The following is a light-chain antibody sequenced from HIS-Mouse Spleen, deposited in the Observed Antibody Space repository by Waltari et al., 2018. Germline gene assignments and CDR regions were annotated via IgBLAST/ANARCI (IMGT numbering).Light chain of an antibody. Sequence: QSALTQPASVSGSPGQPITLSCTGASSDVGGYHYVTWYQQHPGQAPKLMIYDVSNRPSGVSNPFSGSKSGNTASLTISGLQAEDEADYYCSSYTSSSTYVFGTGTKVTVL. V-gene: IGLV2-14*03. CDR1: SSDVGGYHY. J-gene: IGLJ1*01. CDR2: DVS. CDR3: SSYTSSSTYV.